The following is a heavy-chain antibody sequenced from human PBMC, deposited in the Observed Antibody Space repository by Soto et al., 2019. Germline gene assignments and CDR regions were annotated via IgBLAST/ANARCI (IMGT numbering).Heavy chain of an antibody. CDR2: IYYTGST. Sequence: QLQLQESGPGLVKPSETLSLTCTVSGGSVSSSSYYWGWIRQPPGKGLEWIGTIYYTGSTSYSPSLKSRVTISVDTSKTQFSLNLKSVTAADTAVYYCAGRRAGDYYFDYWGQGTLVTVSS. CDR3: AGRRAGDYYFDY. CDR1: GGSVSSSSYY. V-gene: IGHV4-39*01. D-gene: IGHD1-26*01. J-gene: IGHJ4*02.